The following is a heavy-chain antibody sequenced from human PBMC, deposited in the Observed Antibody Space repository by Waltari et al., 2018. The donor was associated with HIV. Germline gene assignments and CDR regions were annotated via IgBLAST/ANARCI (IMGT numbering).Heavy chain of an antibody. Sequence: QVHPQESGPGLVKPSEALSLTCSVAGDSLINYYWSWVRQSPEKGLEWIGYSFYGGDTNYHPSLKSRATISIYPSASQLSLKINSVTAADSGVYYCARPIRGSGVGAFHVWGQGTTVIVSS. D-gene: IGHD1-26*01. CDR2: SFYGGDT. J-gene: IGHJ6*02. V-gene: IGHV4-59*08. CDR3: ARPIRGSGVGAFHV. CDR1: GDSLINYY.